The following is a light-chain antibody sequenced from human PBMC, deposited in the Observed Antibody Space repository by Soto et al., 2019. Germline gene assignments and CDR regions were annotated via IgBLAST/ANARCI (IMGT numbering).Light chain of an antibody. Sequence: QSVLTQPASVSGSPGQSITISCTGTSSDVGGYNYVSWYQQHPGKAPKLMIYDVSNRPSGVSNRFSGSKSGNTASLTICGLQAEDEADYYCIAYTGSSTRYVFGTGTKVTVL. J-gene: IGLJ1*01. CDR1: SSDVGGYNY. CDR3: IAYTGSSTRYV. CDR2: DVS. V-gene: IGLV2-14*01.